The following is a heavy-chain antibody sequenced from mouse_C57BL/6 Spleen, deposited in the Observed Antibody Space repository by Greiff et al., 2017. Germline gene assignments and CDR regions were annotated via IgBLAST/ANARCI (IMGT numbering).Heavy chain of an antibody. CDR1: GYAFSSSW. Sequence: QVQLQQSGPELVKPGASVKISCKASGYAFSSSWMNWVKQRPGKGLEWIGRIYPGDGDTNNNGKFKGKATLTADNSSSTAYMQLSSLTSEDSAVYFCARGGLYDGYYNYYAMDYWGQGTSVTVSS. V-gene: IGHV1-82*01. D-gene: IGHD2-3*01. J-gene: IGHJ4*01. CDR3: ARGGLYDGYYNYYAMDY. CDR2: IYPGDGDT.